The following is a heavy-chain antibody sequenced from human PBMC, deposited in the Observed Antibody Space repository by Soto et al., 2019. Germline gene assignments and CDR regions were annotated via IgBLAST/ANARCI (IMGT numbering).Heavy chain of an antibody. CDR2: ISGHNGET. CDR3: VRDRSVTVFGVVIAPFDY. J-gene: IGHJ4*02. V-gene: IGHV1-18*01. CDR1: GYTFSYFG. D-gene: IGHD3-16*02. Sequence: QVQMVQSGAEVKKPGASLKVSCQASGYTFSYFGISWVRLAPGQGLEWMGWISGHNGETNYAQKFQGRVTMTTDTSTSTAYMELRSLRIDDTAIYYGVRDRSVTVFGVVIAPFDYWGQGTPVTVSS.